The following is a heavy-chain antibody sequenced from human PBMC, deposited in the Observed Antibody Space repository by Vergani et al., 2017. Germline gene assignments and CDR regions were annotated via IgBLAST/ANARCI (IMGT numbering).Heavy chain of an antibody. Sequence: EVQLLESGGGLVQPGGSLRLSCAASGFTFSSYAMSWVRQAPGKGLEWVSAISGSGGSTYYADSVKGRFTISRDNAKNTLYLQMNSLRAEDTAVYYCARDKVREYYYGSYGMDVWGQGTTVTVSS. CDR2: ISGSGGST. J-gene: IGHJ6*02. V-gene: IGHV3-23*01. CDR3: ARDKVREYYYGSYGMDV. D-gene: IGHD3-10*01. CDR1: GFTFSSYA.